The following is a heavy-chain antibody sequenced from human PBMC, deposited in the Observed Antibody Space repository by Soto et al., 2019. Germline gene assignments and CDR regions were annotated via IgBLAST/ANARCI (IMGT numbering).Heavy chain of an antibody. D-gene: IGHD3-22*01. CDR2: ISLSGNT. J-gene: IGHJ4*02. Sequence: SETLSLTCAVSGGSITNTDWWTWVRQPPGMGLEWVGDISLSGNTNYNPSLEGRAAISLDKSRNQFSLILNSVTAADTAVYYRASRGSSGTFWGQGTMVTVYS. V-gene: IGHV4-4*02. CDR1: GGSITNTDW. CDR3: ASRGSSGTF.